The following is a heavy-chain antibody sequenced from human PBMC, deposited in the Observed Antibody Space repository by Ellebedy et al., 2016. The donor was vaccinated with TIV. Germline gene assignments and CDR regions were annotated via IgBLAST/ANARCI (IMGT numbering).Heavy chain of an antibody. V-gene: IGHV5-51*01. D-gene: IGHD6-13*01. CDR3: ARRDGSTWYFASDI. Sequence: GESLKISCKGSGYSFTNYWIGWVRQMHGKGLEWMGNIYPEDSETTYSPSFQGRITISADKSISTVYLQWSSLRASDTGMYYCARRDGSTWYFASDIWGQGTMVTVSS. CDR2: IYPEDSET. J-gene: IGHJ3*02. CDR1: GYSFTNYW.